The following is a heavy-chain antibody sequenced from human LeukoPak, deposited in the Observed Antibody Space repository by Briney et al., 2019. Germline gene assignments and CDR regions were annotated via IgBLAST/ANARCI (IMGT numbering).Heavy chain of an antibody. D-gene: IGHD1-26*01. CDR2: IDPNDGGT. Sequence: APVKVPCKASGYTFTGHFIQWVRQAPGQGPEWMGRIDPNDGGTNYAQKFQGRVTMTRDTSISTAYMKLSSLRSDDTAVYYCARGSDSGTPRWFDPWGQGTLVTV. CDR1: GYTFTGHF. V-gene: IGHV1-2*06. J-gene: IGHJ5*02. CDR3: ARGSDSGTPRWFDP.